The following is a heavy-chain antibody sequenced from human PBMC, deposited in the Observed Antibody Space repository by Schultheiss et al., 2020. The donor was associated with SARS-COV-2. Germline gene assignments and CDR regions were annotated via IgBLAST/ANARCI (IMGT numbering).Heavy chain of an antibody. D-gene: IGHD6-19*01. V-gene: IGHV4-39*02. J-gene: IGHJ6*02. CDR3: AKDSRGSGWYYGMDV. Sequence: SETLSLTCTVSGGSISSSSYYWGWIRQPPGKGLEWIGSIYYSGSTYYNPSLKSRVTISVDTSKNQFSLKLSSVTAADTAVYYCAKDSRGSGWYYGMDVWGQGTTVTVSS. CDR1: GGSISSSSYY. CDR2: IYYSGST.